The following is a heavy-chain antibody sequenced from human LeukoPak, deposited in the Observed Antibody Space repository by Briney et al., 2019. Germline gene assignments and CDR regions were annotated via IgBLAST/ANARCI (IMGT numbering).Heavy chain of an antibody. CDR2: IIPIFGTA. J-gene: IGHJ1*01. CDR1: GGTFSSYA. V-gene: IGHV1-69*05. D-gene: IGHD3-22*01. Sequence: SVKVSCKASGGTFSSYAISWVRQAPGQGLEWMGGIIPIFGTANYAQKFQGRVTITTDESTSTAYMELSSLRSEDTTVYYYARGDYYYDSSGYYTEYFQHWGQGTLVTVSS. CDR3: ARGDYYYDSSGYYTEYFQH.